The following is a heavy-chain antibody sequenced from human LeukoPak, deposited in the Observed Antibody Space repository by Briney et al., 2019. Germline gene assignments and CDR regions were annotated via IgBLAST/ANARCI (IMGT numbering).Heavy chain of an antibody. J-gene: IGHJ4*02. CDR2: VLPGGVT. CDR1: GFSVRANH. CDR3: VRERDYDTYFDY. D-gene: IGHD3-22*01. V-gene: IGHV3-53*01. Sequence: GGSLRLSCAVSGFSVRANHMAWVRQGPGKGLEWVSVVLPGGVTHYTDSLKDRFTISTDNFNNILYLQLDSLRAEDTALYYCVRERDYDTYFDYWGRGTLVTVSS.